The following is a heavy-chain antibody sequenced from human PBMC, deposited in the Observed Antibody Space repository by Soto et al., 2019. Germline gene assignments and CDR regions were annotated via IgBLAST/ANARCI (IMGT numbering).Heavy chain of an antibody. CDR3: ARLLSDYYDFWSGYRPHNWFDP. CDR2: IYYSGCT. J-gene: IGHJ5*02. V-gene: IGHV4-39*07. CDR1: GGSISSSSYY. Sequence: SETLSLTCTVSGGSISSSSYYWGWIRQPPGKGLEWIGYIYYSGCTYYNPSFKIRVTISVDTSKNQFSLNLSSVTAADTAVYYCARLLSDYYDFWSGYRPHNWFDPWGQGTLVTVSS. D-gene: IGHD3-3*01.